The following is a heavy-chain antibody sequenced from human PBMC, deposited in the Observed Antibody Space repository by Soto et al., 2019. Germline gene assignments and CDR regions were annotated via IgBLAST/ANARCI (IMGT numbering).Heavy chain of an antibody. CDR1: GGSITNNSFS. CDR2: IYHTGGT. Sequence: NPSETLSLTCTVSGGSITNNSFSWGWIRQPPGKGLEWIGTIYHTGGTHYNPSLKSRLTMSVDTSNDQFSLTLSSLTAADSAVYYCARQVATISYYYYGLDIWGQGTTVTVSS. D-gene: IGHD5-12*01. CDR3: ARQVATISYYYYGLDI. J-gene: IGHJ6*02. V-gene: IGHV4-39*01.